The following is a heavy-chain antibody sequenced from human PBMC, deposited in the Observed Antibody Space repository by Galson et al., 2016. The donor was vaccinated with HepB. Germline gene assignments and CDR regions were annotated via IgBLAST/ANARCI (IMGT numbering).Heavy chain of an antibody. V-gene: IGHV3-23*05. CDR2: IDGSGSHT. CDR3: AKGLGDYHFLSDALHPIALDV. J-gene: IGHJ3*01. D-gene: IGHD3-3*01. Sequence: SLRLSCAASGFIFSNYAMSWVRQAPGKGLEWVSIIDGSGSHTYYANSVKGRFTISRGNSKNTLFLQMSGLRLEDTAVYFCAKGLGDYHFLSDALHPIALDVWGRGTLVTVSS. CDR1: GFIFSNYA.